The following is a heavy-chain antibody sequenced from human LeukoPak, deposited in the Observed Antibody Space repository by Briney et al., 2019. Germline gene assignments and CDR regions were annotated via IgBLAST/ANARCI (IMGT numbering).Heavy chain of an antibody. V-gene: IGHV1-3*03. CDR3: ARDVYYYGSGRFDY. CDR2: INAGNGNT. Sequence: ASVKVSCKASGYTFTSYAMHWVRQAPGQRLEWMGWINAGNGNTKYSQEFQGRVTITRDTSASTAYMELSSLRSEDMAVYYCARDVYYYGSGRFDYWGQGTLVTVSS. J-gene: IGHJ4*02. CDR1: GYTFTSYA. D-gene: IGHD3-10*01.